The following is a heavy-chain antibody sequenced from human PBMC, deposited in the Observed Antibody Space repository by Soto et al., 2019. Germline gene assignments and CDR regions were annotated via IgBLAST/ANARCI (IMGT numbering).Heavy chain of an antibody. Sequence: GGSLRLSCAASGFTFSSYWMSWVRQAPGKGLEWVANIKQDGSEKYYVDSVKGRFTISRDNAKNSLSLQMNSLRAEDTAVYYCARDRYSYYDFWSGSLPYYYFGMDVWGQGTTVTV. V-gene: IGHV3-7*01. J-gene: IGHJ6*02. CDR1: GFTFSSYW. D-gene: IGHD3-3*01. CDR3: ARDRYSYYDFWSGSLPYYYFGMDV. CDR2: IKQDGSEK.